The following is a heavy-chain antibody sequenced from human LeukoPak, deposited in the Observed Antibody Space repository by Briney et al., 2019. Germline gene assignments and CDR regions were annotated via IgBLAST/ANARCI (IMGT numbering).Heavy chain of an antibody. CDR1: GYTFTSYY. V-gene: IGHV1-2*02. J-gene: IGHJ4*02. D-gene: IGHD3-16*01. CDR2: INPNSGGI. CDR3: ARGPKGGHLDY. Sequence: GASVKVSCKASGYTFTSYYMHWVRQAPGPGLEWMGWINPNSGGINYAQKFQGRVTMTRDTSISTAYMELSGLRSDDTAVYYCARGPKGGHLDYWGQGALVTVSS.